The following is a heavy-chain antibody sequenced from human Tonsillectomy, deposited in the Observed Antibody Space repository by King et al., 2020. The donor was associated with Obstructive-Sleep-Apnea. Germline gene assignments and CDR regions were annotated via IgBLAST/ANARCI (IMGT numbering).Heavy chain of an antibody. V-gene: IGHV3-23*04. CDR1: GFTFRSYA. Sequence: VQLVESGGGLVQPGGSLRLSCAGSGFTFRSYAMSWVRQAPGKGLEWVSGISGSGGSTYYADSVKGRFTISRDNSKITLYLQMNSLRDGDTAVYYCAKASMDYDTLTGPVDYWGQGTLVTVSS. J-gene: IGHJ4*02. D-gene: IGHD3-9*01. CDR3: AKASMDYDTLTGPVDY. CDR2: ISGSGGST.